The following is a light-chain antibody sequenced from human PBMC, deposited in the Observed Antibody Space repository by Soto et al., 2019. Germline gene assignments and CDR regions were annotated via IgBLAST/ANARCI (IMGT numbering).Light chain of an antibody. CDR3: QQYNNWPPWT. V-gene: IGKV3-15*01. Sequence: EIVMTPSPATLSVSPVERATLSCMASQSVSSNLAWYQQKPGQAPRLLIYGASTRATGIPARFSGSGSGTESTLTITSLQSEDFAVYYCQQYNNWPPWTVGQGT. J-gene: IGKJ1*01. CDR1: QSVSSN. CDR2: GAS.